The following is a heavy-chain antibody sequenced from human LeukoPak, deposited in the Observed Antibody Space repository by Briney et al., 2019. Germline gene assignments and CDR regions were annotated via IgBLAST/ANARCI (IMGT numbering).Heavy chain of an antibody. CDR3: ARAVWFGELST. Sequence: PSETLSLACAVYGGSFSGYYWSWIRQPPGKGLEWIGEINHSGSTNYNPSLKSRVTISVDTSKNQFSLKLSSVTAADTAVYYCARAVWFGELSTWGQGTLVTVSS. V-gene: IGHV4-34*01. CDR2: INHSGST. J-gene: IGHJ5*02. D-gene: IGHD3-10*01. CDR1: GGSFSGYY.